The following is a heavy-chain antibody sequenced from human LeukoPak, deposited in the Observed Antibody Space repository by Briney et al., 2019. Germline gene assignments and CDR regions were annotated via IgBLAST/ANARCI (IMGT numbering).Heavy chain of an antibody. CDR2: VYQSGTT. Sequence: SETLSLTCTVSSGSISTFYWSWIRQPPGKGLEWIGYVYQSGTTSYNPSLKRRVTISSDTSKNQFALRVTSVTAADTAVYYCARHGGSLGYFDNWGQGTLVTVSP. D-gene: IGHD1-26*01. V-gene: IGHV4-59*08. J-gene: IGHJ4*02. CDR1: SGSISTFY. CDR3: ARHGGSLGYFDN.